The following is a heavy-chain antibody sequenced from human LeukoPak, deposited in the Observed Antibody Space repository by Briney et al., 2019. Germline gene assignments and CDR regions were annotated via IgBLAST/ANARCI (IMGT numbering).Heavy chain of an antibody. J-gene: IGHJ4*02. CDR3: ARETCSGGSCFQFDF. D-gene: IGHD2-15*01. CDR1: GDSISNYY. Sequence: SESLSLTCTVSGDSISNYYWSWIRQSPGKGLEWIGYIYYSVSTNYNPSLKSRVTISVNTSENQFSVKLSSVTAADTAVYYCARETCSGGSCFQFDFWGQGTLVTVSS. CDR2: IYYSVST. V-gene: IGHV4-59*01.